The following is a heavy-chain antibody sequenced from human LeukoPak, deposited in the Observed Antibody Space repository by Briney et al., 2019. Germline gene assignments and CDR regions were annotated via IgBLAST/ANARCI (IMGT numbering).Heavy chain of an antibody. J-gene: IGHJ6*04. CDR2: ISATGGTT. V-gene: IGHV3-48*03. D-gene: IGHD3-10*02. CDR1: GFTFSSTW. CDR3: AELGITMIGGV. Sequence: GGSLRLSCAASGFTFSSTWMHWFRQGAGKGLEWVSAISATGGTTYYADSVKGRFTISRDNAKNSLYLQMNSLRAEDTAVYYCAELGITMIGGVWGKGTTVTISS.